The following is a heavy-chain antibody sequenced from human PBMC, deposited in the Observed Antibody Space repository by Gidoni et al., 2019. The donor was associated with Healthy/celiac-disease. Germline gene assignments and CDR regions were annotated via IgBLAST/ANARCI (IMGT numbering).Heavy chain of an antibody. CDR2: IGGSGGST. Sequence: EVQLLESGGGLVQPGGSVGLSCAASGSTFRSYAMSWVRQAPGKGLEWGSAIGGSGGSTYYADSVKGRFTISRDNSKNTLYLQMNSLRAEDTAVYYCAKVGQPIRWGWFDPWGQGTLVTVSS. CDR1: GSTFRSYA. D-gene: IGHD3-16*01. V-gene: IGHV3-23*01. J-gene: IGHJ5*02. CDR3: AKVGQPIRWGWFDP.